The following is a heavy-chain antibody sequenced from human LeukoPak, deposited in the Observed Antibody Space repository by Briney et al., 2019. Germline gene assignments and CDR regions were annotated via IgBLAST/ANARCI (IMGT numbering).Heavy chain of an antibody. CDR2: IYYSGST. V-gene: IGHV4-59*01. CDR3: VRERGSSGHDY. D-gene: IGHD6-19*01. CDR1: GGSISSYY. J-gene: IGHJ4*02. Sequence: SETLSLTCTVSGGSISSYYWSWIREPPGKGLEWIGYIYYSGSTNYNPSLKSRVTISVDTSKNQFSLKLSSVTAADTAVYYCVRERGSSGHDYWGQGTLVTVSS.